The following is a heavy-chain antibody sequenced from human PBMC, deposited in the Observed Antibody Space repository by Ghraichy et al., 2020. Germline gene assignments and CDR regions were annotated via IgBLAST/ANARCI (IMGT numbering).Heavy chain of an antibody. D-gene: IGHD1-1*01. J-gene: IGHJ4*02. V-gene: IGHV4-38-2*02. CDR1: GYSISSGYY. CDR2: IYHSGST. Sequence: SETLSLTCTVSGYSISSGYYWGWIRQPPGQGLEWIGNIYHSGSTYYNPSLKSRVTISVDTSKNQFSLKLSSVTAADTAVYYCGRIDWNVDYWGQGTLVTVSS. CDR3: GRIDWNVDY.